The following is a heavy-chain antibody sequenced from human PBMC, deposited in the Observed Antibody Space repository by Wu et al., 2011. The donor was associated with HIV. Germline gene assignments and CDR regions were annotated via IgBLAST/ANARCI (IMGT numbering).Heavy chain of an antibody. V-gene: IGHV1-69*04. D-gene: IGHD2-21*02. CDR2: SSRSLGRR. CDR3: ARDPLVRGRTWRLQNYFDP. J-gene: IGHJ5*02. Sequence: LVQSGAEVKKPGSSVKVSCRASGGTFTSYGTTWVRQAPWTGTLSGWGISSRSLGRRTTHRSFKADSQLLRTSTTTTVYMELTRLTSEDTATYYCARDPLVRGRTWRLQNYFDPWGQGTLVIVSS. CDR1: GGTFTSYG.